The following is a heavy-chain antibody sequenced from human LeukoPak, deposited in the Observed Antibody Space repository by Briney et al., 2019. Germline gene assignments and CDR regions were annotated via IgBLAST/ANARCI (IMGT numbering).Heavy chain of an antibody. CDR3: ARRSGKWDVNWFDP. Sequence: SETLSLTCTVFGDSVSSSNYYWAWFRQPPGKGLDWIRLLYYAGRTYYSPSLESPVTGSVDPSKNQFARKPSSVTAPDTAVYYCARRSGKWDVNWFDPWGPGTLVTVSS. CDR1: GDSVSSSNYY. V-gene: IGHV4-39*01. J-gene: IGHJ5*02. CDR2: LYYAGRT. D-gene: IGHD1-26*01.